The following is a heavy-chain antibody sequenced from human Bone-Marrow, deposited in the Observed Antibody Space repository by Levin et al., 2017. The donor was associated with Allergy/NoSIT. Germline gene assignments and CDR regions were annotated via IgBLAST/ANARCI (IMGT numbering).Heavy chain of an antibody. CDR3: ARGTVNYDH. D-gene: IGHD4-11*01. CDR2: INPYNNNT. CDR1: GYKFPNYG. Sequence: ASVKVSCKTSGYKFPNYGITWVRQAPGQGLEWVALINPYNNNTHYAQKFQARISVTTEPATNTANLELRSLRPDDTALYFCARGTVNYDHWGQGTLVTVSS. V-gene: IGHV1-18*01. J-gene: IGHJ5*02.